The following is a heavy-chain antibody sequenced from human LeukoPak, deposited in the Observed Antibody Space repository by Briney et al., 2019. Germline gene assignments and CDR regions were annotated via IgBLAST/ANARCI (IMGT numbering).Heavy chain of an antibody. J-gene: IGHJ4*02. Sequence: GGSLRLSCAASGFTFSSYEMNWVRQAPGKGLEWVSYISSSGSTIYYADSVKGRFTISRDNAKNSLYLQMNSLRAEDTAVYYCARVFLFYGSGSYYPSPYFDYWGQGTLVTVSS. CDR1: GFTFSSYE. CDR2: ISSSGSTI. V-gene: IGHV3-48*03. D-gene: IGHD3-10*01. CDR3: ARVFLFYGSGSYYPSPYFDY.